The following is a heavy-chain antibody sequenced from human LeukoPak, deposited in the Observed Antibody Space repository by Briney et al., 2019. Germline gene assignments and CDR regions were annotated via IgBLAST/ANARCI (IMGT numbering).Heavy chain of an antibody. D-gene: IGHD3-22*01. CDR3: ARDHVIVGDDAFDI. J-gene: IGHJ3*02. Sequence: ASVKVSCKASGYTFTSYGISWVRQAPGQGLERMGWISAYNGNTNYAQKLQGRVTMTTDTSTSTAYMELRSLRSDDTAVYYCARDHVIVGDDAFDIWGQGTMVTVSS. CDR2: ISAYNGNT. CDR1: GYTFTSYG. V-gene: IGHV1-18*01.